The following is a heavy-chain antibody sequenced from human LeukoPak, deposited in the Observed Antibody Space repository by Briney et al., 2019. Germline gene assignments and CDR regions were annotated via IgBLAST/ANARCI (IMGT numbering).Heavy chain of an antibody. D-gene: IGHD5-18*01. J-gene: IGHJ4*02. CDR3: ARGQTAMGPYFDY. V-gene: IGHV4-30-2*01. Sequence: SETLSLTCAVSSGSISSGGYSWSWIRQPPGKGLEWIGYIYHSGSTYYNPSLKSRVTISVDRSKNQFSLKLSSVTAADTAVYYCARGQTAMGPYFDYWGQGTLVTVSS. CDR2: IYHSGST. CDR1: SGSISSGGYS.